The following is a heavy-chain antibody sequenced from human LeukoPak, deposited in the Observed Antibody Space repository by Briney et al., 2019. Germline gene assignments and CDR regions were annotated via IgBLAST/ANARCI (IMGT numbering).Heavy chain of an antibody. Sequence: PGGSLRLSCAASGSTFSTYSMNWVRQAPGKGLEWVSYISSSSSTIYYADPVKGRFTISRDNAKNSLYLQMNSLRVEDTAVYYCASLRATVTSPDYWGQGTLVTVSS. J-gene: IGHJ4*02. D-gene: IGHD4-17*01. CDR3: ASLRATVTSPDY. V-gene: IGHV3-48*01. CDR2: ISSSSSTI. CDR1: GSTFSTYS.